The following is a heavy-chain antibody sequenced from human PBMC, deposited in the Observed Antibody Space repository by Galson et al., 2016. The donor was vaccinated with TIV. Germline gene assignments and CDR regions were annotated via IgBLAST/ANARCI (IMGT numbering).Heavy chain of an antibody. CDR1: GGTFSSLV. CDR3: AKCRNTAMDTYYYYYGLDV. D-gene: IGHD5-18*01. Sequence: SVKVSCKASGGTFSSLVFNWVRQAPGQGLEWMGGIIPLFDTPNFAQKFQGRVTFTADESTGTAYMELSSLRSGDTAVYYCAKCRNTAMDTYYYYYGLDVWGQGTTVTVSS. V-gene: IGHV1-69*13. J-gene: IGHJ6*02. CDR2: IIPLFDTP.